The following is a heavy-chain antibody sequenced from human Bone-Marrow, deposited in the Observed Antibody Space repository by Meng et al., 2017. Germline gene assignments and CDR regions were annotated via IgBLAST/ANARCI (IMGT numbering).Heavy chain of an antibody. J-gene: IGHJ4*02. V-gene: IGHV1-69*05. CDR2: IIPIFGTA. CDR1: GGTFSSYA. Sequence: SVKVSCKASGGTFSSYAISWVRQAPGQGLEWMGGIIPIFGTANYAQKFQGRVTITTDESTSTAYMELSSLRSEDTAVYYCARDDRFGELGDYWGQGTRVTVSS. D-gene: IGHD3-10*01. CDR3: ARDDRFGELGDY.